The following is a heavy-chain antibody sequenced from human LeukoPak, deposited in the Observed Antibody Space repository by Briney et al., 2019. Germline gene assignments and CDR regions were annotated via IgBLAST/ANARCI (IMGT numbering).Heavy chain of an antibody. J-gene: IGHJ4*02. CDR3: AREGEQWLVLY. CDR2: IYHSGST. Sequence: PSETLSLTCAVSGYSIGSGYYWGWIRQPPGKGLEWIGSIYHSGSTYYNPSLKSRVTISVDTSKNQFSLKLSSVTAADTAVYYCAREGEQWLVLYWGQGTLVTVSS. CDR1: GYSIGSGYY. D-gene: IGHD6-19*01. V-gene: IGHV4-38-2*02.